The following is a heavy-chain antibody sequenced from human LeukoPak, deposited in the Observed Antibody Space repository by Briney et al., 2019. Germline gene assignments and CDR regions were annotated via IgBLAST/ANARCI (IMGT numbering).Heavy chain of an antibody. CDR3: ARNLIEQWLPLGFDY. D-gene: IGHD6-19*01. CDR2: IYYSGST. V-gene: IGHV4-59*01. J-gene: IGHJ4*02. CDR1: GGSISSYY. Sequence: KPSETLSLTCTVSGGSISSYYWSWIRQPPGKGLEWIGYIYYSGSTNYNPSLKSRVTISVDTSKNQFSLKLSSVTAADTAVYYCARNLIEQWLPLGFDYWGQGTLVTVSS.